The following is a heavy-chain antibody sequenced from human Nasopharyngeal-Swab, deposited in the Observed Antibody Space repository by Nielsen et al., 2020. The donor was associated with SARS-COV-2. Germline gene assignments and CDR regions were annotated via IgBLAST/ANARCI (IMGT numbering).Heavy chain of an antibody. Sequence: GGSLRLSCAASGFTFSNYNMNWVRQAPGKGLEWVSYITSTSSTIYYADSVKGRFTISRDNAKNSLSLQINSLRAEDTAMYYCVSSYYGSAYWGQGTLATVSS. CDR1: GFTFSNYN. J-gene: IGHJ4*02. D-gene: IGHD3-10*01. V-gene: IGHV3-48*04. CDR2: ITSTSSTI. CDR3: VSSYYGSAY.